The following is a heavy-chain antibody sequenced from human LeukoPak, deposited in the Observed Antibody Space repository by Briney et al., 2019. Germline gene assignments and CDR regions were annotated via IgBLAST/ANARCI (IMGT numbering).Heavy chain of an antibody. D-gene: IGHD6-19*01. CDR3: ARAGGSGLIDY. CDR1: GGSISNYY. V-gene: IGHV4-59*01. J-gene: IGHJ4*02. Sequence: SETLSLTCTLSGGSISNYYWSWIRQPPGKGLEWIGYIYYSGTTNYNPSLKSRVTISVDTSKNQFSLKLSSVTAADTAVYYCARAGGSGLIDYWGQGTLVTVSS. CDR2: IYYSGTT.